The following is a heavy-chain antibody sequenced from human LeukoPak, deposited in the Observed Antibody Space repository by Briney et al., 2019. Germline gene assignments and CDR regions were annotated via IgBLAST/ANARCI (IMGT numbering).Heavy chain of an antibody. Sequence: ASVRVSCKASGYTLTSYGISWVRQAPGQGLEWMGWISAYNGNTNYAQKLQGRVTMTTDTSTSTAYMELRSLRSDDTAVYYCARDLFLYYYDSSGKASFFDYWGQGTLVTVSS. V-gene: IGHV1-18*01. CDR1: GYTLTSYG. CDR2: ISAYNGNT. J-gene: IGHJ4*02. CDR3: ARDLFLYYYDSSGKASFFDY. D-gene: IGHD3-22*01.